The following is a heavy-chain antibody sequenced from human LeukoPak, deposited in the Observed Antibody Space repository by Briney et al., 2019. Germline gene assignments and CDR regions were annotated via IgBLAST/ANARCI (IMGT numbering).Heavy chain of an antibody. CDR1: GGSFSAYY. Sequence: PSETLSLTCTVYGGSFSAYYWSWIRQPPGKGLEWIGEVNPSGSTNYNPSLKSRVAMSVDTSKSYFSLKLSSVTAADTAVYYCATRDYWGQGTLVTVSS. V-gene: IGHV4-34*01. CDR3: ATRDY. CDR2: VNPSGST. J-gene: IGHJ4*02.